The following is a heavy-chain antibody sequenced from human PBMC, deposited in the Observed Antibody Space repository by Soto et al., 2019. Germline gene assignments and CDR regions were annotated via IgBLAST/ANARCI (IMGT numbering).Heavy chain of an antibody. D-gene: IGHD4-4*01. CDR3: ARDRGFSDPTTVTWGYYYGIDV. V-gene: IGHV1-2*04. Sequence: ASVKVSCKASGYTFTGYYMHWVRQAPGQGLEWMGWINPNSGGTNYAQKFQGWVTMTRDTSISTAYMELSRLRSDDTAVYYCARDRGFSDPTTVTWGYYYGIDVWGQGTTVTVSS. J-gene: IGHJ6*02. CDR2: INPNSGGT. CDR1: GYTFTGYY.